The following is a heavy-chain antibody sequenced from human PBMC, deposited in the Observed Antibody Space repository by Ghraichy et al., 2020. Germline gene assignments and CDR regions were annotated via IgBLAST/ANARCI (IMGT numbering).Heavy chain of an antibody. D-gene: IGHD3-3*01. J-gene: IGHJ4*02. CDR1: GHNFRSSG. CDR2: IIPIFGTT. V-gene: IGHV1-69*13. CDR3: ASGPLHYDFWTGYPYFDY. Sequence: SVKVSCKAPGHNFRSSGFSWVRLAPGQGLEWVGGIIPIFGTTNSAQKFQGRLTITADESTSTAYMELSSLRSEDTAVYYCASGPLHYDFWTGYPYFDYWGQGTLVTVSS.